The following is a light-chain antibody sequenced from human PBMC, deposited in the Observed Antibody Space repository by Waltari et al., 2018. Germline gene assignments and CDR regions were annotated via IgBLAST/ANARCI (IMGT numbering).Light chain of an antibody. CDR2: KAS. J-gene: IGKJ5*01. V-gene: IGKV1-5*03. Sequence: DIQMTQSPSTLSASIGDRVTITCRASQSINNWLAWYQQKPGKAPKLLIYKASTLESGVPSRFSASGSGAEFTLTINSLQPDDFATYYYQQYNSYSPITFGQGTRLEIK. CDR3: QQYNSYSPIT. CDR1: QSINNW.